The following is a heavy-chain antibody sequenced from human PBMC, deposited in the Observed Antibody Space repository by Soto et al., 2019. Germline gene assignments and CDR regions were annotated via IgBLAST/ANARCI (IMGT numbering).Heavy chain of an antibody. CDR2: INTNSGDT. CDR1: GYTFAGYY. Sequence: QVQLVQSGAEVKKPGASVKVSCKSSGYTFAGYYMHWVRQAPGQGLEWMGWINTNSGDTQYAQKFQGRVTMTSDTSISTAYMELRSLRLDDTAAYYCARYHQELILYNWFAPWGQGTRATVSS. D-gene: IGHD1-7*01. J-gene: IGHJ5*02. CDR3: ARYHQELILYNWFAP. V-gene: IGHV1-2*02.